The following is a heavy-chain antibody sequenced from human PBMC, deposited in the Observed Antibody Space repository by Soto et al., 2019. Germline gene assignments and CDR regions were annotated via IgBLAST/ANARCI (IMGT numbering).Heavy chain of an antibody. V-gene: IGHV4-34*01. CDR1: GGSFSGYY. Sequence: KTSETLSLTCAVYGGSFSGYYWSWIRQPPGKGLEWIGEINHSGSTNYNSSLKSRVTISVDTSKSQFSLKVSSVTAADTAVYYCARGRIQYYDRSAYSHWGQGTHVTVSS. D-gene: IGHD3-22*01. J-gene: IGHJ4*02. CDR2: INHSGST. CDR3: ARGRIQYYDRSAYSH.